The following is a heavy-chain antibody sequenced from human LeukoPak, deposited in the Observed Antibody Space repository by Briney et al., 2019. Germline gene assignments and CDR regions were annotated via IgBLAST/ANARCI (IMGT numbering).Heavy chain of an antibody. CDR2: IIPIFGTA. CDR3: ARDRIGLYSGYDWGKYFDY. CDR1: GGTFSSYA. Sequence: VASVKVSCKASGGTFSSYAISWVRRAPGQGLEWMGGIIPIFGTANYAQKFQGRVTITADESTSTAYMELSSLRSEDTAVYYCARDRIGLYSGYDWGKYFDYWGQGTLVTVSS. J-gene: IGHJ4*02. V-gene: IGHV1-69*01. D-gene: IGHD5-12*01.